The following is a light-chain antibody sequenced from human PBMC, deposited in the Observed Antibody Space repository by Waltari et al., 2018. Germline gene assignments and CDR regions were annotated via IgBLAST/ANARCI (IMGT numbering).Light chain of an antibody. J-gene: IGKJ5*01. CDR3: QQYENLIT. Sequence: IVMTQSPATLSVSPGERVALSCRASQSVSTNFAWYQQRPGQAPRLLIYDTSTRATGIPARFSGSGSGTEFTITISSLQSEDSGIYYCQQYENLITFGQGTRLEIK. CDR1: QSVSTN. V-gene: IGKV3D-15*01. CDR2: DTS.